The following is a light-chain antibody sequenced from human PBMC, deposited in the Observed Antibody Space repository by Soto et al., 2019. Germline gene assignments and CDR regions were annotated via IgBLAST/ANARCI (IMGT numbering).Light chain of an antibody. Sequence: IVLTHSPATLSLSPWERATLSCRASQSVSSYLAWYQQKPGQAPRLLIYDASNRATGIPARFSGSGSGTDFTLTISSLEPEDFAVYYCQQFRNWPWTFGQGTKVDIK. CDR3: QQFRNWPWT. CDR1: QSVSSY. J-gene: IGKJ1*01. V-gene: IGKV3-11*01. CDR2: DAS.